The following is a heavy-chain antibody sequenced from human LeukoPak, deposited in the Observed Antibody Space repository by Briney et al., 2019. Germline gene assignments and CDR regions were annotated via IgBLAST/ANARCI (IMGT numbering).Heavy chain of an antibody. Sequence: GGSLRLSCAASRFTFSSYGMHWVRQAPGKGLEWVAVISYDGSNKYYADSVKGRFTISRDNSKNTLYLQMNSLRAEDTAVYYCAKDVYDILTGYNWYFDLWGRGTLVTVSS. CDR3: AKDVYDILTGYNWYFDL. D-gene: IGHD3-9*01. CDR2: ISYDGSNK. J-gene: IGHJ2*01. V-gene: IGHV3-30*18. CDR1: RFTFSSYG.